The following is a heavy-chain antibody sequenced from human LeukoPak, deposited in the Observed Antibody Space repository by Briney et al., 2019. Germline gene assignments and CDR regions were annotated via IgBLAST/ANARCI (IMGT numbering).Heavy chain of an antibody. V-gene: IGHV1-2*06. CDR3: ARVARGYELQGWFDP. D-gene: IGHD1-26*01. Sequence: GASVKVSCKTSGYTFTGYYIHWVRQAPGQGLEWMGRINPNSGGTNYAQKFQGRVTITADESTSTAYMELSSLRSEDTAVYYCARVARGYELQGWFDPWGQGTLVTVSS. CDR1: GYTFTGYY. J-gene: IGHJ5*02. CDR2: INPNSGGT.